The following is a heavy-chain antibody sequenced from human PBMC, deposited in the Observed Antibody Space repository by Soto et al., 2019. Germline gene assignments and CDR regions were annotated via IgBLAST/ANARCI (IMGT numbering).Heavy chain of an antibody. CDR1: GFTVSTNY. CDR2: FYSGSGT. V-gene: IGHV3-66*01. CDR3: ARVEFARLGPSSYYYMDV. J-gene: IGHJ6*03. D-gene: IGHD3-16*01. Sequence: GGSLRLSCAASGFTVSTNYMSWVRQAPGKGLEWVSVFYSGSGTYYADSVKGRFTISRDSSKNMLYLQMNSLRVEDTAVFYCARVEFARLGPSSYYYMDVWGKGTTVTVSS.